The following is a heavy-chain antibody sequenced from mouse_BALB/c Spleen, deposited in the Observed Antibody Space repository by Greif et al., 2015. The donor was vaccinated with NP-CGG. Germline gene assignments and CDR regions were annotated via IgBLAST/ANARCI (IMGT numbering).Heavy chain of an antibody. CDR1: GFNIKDTY. CDR2: IDPANGNT. Sequence: EVQLQQSGAELVKPGASVKLSCTASGFNIKDTYMHWVKQRPEQGLEWIGRIDPANGNTKYDPKFQGKATITADTSSNXAYLQLSSLTSEDTAVYYCARCSYKYYFGMDYWGQGTSVTDSS. V-gene: IGHV14-3*02. D-gene: IGHD1-1*01. CDR3: ARCSYKYYFGMDY. J-gene: IGHJ4*01.